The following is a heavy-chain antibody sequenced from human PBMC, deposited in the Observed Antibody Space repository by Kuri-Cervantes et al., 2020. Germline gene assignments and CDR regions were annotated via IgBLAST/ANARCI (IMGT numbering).Heavy chain of an antibody. D-gene: IGHD3-10*01. CDR3: ARAPGYYNALDV. J-gene: IGHJ6*02. CDR2: IHHSGNS. CDR1: GGSISSGGSC. Sequence: SQTLSLTCAVSGGSISSGGSCWTWIRQSPGKGLEWIVYIHHSGNSYYNPSLKSRVTISVDESKNHFSLRLTSVTAADTAVYYCARAPGYYNALDVWGQGTMVTVSS. V-gene: IGHV4-30-2*06.